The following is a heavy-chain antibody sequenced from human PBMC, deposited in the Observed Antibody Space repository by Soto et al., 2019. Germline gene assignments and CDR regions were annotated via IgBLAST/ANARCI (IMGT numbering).Heavy chain of an antibody. V-gene: IGHV1-3*01. CDR3: ARGCAGPWGFFDP. Sequence: QVQLVQSGAEVKKPGASVKDSCKASGYTFTSYAIHWVRQAPGQRIEWMGWINAGNGNTKYSQKFQGRVTITRDTSASTAYMVLSSLRSEDTAVYYCARGCAGPWGFFDPWCQGTLVTVSS. J-gene: IGHJ5*02. D-gene: IGHD7-27*01. CDR2: INAGNGNT. CDR1: GYTFTSYA.